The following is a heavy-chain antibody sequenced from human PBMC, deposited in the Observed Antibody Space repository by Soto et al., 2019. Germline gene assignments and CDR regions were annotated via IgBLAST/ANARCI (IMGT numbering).Heavy chain of an antibody. Sequence: PSETLYLTCAVSGGYISVGYYSWSWVRQPPGKGLEWIGLIFANGHTDYNPSLKSRVTMSVDASKNQFSLRLTSMTAADTAVYYCVASLAASGLNWLDPWGRGTLFTFS. D-gene: IGHD6-13*01. CDR1: GGYISVGYYS. J-gene: IGHJ5*02. CDR3: VASLAASGLNWLDP. V-gene: IGHV4-61*02. CDR2: IFANGHT.